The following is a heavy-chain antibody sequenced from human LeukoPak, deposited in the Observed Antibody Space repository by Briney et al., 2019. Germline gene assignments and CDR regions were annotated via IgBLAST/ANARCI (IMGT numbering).Heavy chain of an antibody. CDR1: GFTLNDYW. V-gene: IGHV3-74*01. CDR3: ARSIPYGTTWYGRSDY. Sequence: GGSLRLSCAAFGFTLNDYWMHWVRQVPGTGPVWVSYINSEGTNTDYADSVKGRLTIFRDNAKKTLYLQMNSLRAEDTAIYYCARSIPYGTTWYGRSDYWGQGTLVTVSS. D-gene: IGHD6-13*01. J-gene: IGHJ4*02. CDR2: INSEGTNT.